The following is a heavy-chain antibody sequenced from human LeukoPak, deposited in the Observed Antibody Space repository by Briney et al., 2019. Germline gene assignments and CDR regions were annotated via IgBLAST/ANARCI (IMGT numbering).Heavy chain of an antibody. CDR3: TRDYSRHSIMVFGVVSYMDV. V-gene: IGHV3-21*01. D-gene: IGHD3-3*01. J-gene: IGHJ6*03. CDR2: ISSSSTYI. CDR1: GFTFSRNG. Sequence: GGSLRLSCAGSGFTFSRNGLNWVRQAPGKGLEWVSSISSSSTYIHYADSVKGRFTISRDNAKNSLYLEMTSLRAEDTAVYYCTRDYSRHSIMVFGVVSYMDVWGKGTTVTVSS.